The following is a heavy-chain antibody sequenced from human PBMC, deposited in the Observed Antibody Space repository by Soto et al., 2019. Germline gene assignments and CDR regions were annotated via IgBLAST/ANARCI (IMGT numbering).Heavy chain of an antibody. D-gene: IGHD4-4*01. CDR1: GGSISSGGYY. J-gene: IGHJ6*02. Sequence: PSETLSLTCTVSGGSISSGGYYWSWIRQHPGKGLEWIGYIYYSGSTYYNPSLKSRVTISVDTSKNQFSLKLSSVTAADTAVYYCARDAPDSNCDYYGMDVWGQGTKVTVSS. V-gene: IGHV4-31*03. CDR2: IYYSGST. CDR3: ARDAPDSNCDYYGMDV.